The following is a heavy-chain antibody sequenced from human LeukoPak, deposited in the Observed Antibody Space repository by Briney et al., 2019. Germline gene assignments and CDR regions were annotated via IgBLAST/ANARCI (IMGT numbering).Heavy chain of an antibody. J-gene: IGHJ4*02. CDR1: GFTFSSYA. Sequence: GGSLRLSCAASGFTFSSYAMHWVRQAPGKGLEWVAVISYDGSNKYYADSVKGRFTISRDNAKNSLYLQMNSLRAEDTAVYYCARDAGSYYFDYWGQGTLVTVSS. CDR3: ARDAGSYYFDY. D-gene: IGHD3-10*01. V-gene: IGHV3-30-3*01. CDR2: ISYDGSNK.